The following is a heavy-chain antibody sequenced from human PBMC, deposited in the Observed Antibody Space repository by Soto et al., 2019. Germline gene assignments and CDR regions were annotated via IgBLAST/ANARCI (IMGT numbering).Heavy chain of an antibody. V-gene: IGHV3-66*01. D-gene: IGHD2-15*01. CDR3: AREPRYCRGGSCSIKGDAYDI. J-gene: IGHJ3*02. CDR2: ISNRGDT. CDR1: GFIVSDTY. Sequence: GGSLRLSCTASGFIVSDTYVNWVRQAPGKGLEWVSVISNRGDTHYADSVRGRFSLSRDISDNTLHLQMNNLRVEDTAVYYCAREPRYCRGGSCSIKGDAYDIWGQGTMVTVSS.